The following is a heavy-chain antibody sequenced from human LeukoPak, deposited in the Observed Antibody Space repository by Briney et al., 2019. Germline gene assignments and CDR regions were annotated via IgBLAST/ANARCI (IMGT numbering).Heavy chain of an antibody. V-gene: IGHV3-7*01. D-gene: IGHD1-26*01. CDR1: GPTSSRNF. CDR2: IDQDGSEK. Sequence: GRSLRPSCAVSGPTSSRNFMSWVRQTPERGLEWVANIDQDGSEKNYVYSVKGRFTISRDNATNSLLLQMNSLRAEDTAIYYCASGAGWESGYWGQGTLVTVSS. CDR3: ASGAGWESGY. J-gene: IGHJ4*02.